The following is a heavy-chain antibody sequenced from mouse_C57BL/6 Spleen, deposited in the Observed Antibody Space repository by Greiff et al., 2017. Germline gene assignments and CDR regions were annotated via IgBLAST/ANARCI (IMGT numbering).Heavy chain of an antibody. CDR2: IDPSDSYT. J-gene: IGHJ3*01. CDR3: ARYQLGQGWFAY. D-gene: IGHD4-1*02. V-gene: IGHV1-59*01. Sequence: QVQLQQPGAELVRPGTSVKLSCKASGYTFTSYWMHWVKQRPGQGLEWIGVIDPSDSYTNYNQKFKGKATLTVDTSSSTAYMQLSSLTSEDSAVYYCARYQLGQGWFAYWGQGTLVTVSA. CDR1: GYTFTSYW.